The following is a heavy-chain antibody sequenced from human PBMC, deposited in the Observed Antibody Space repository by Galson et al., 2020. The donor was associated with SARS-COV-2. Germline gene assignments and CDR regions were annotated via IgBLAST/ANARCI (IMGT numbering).Heavy chain of an antibody. D-gene: IGHD1-26*01. J-gene: IGHJ4*02. V-gene: IGHV3-48*02. CDR2: ISSSSSTI. Sequence: GGSLRLSCVVSGFTFSTYSMNWVRQAPGKGLEWISYISSSSSTIYYADSVKGRFTISRDNAKNSLFLQMQRLRDEDTAVYYCATFLVGDTKGLSDFWGQGTLVTVSS. CDR1: GFTFSTYS. CDR3: ATFLVGDTKGLSDF.